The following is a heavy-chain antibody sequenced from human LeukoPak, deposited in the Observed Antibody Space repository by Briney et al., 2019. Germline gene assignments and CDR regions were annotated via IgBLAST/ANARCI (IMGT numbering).Heavy chain of an antibody. CDR3: AKDRSDVPAALFDY. J-gene: IGHJ4*02. CDR1: GFSFNSFA. Sequence: PGGSLRLSCVASGFSFNSFAMSWVRHAPGKGLEWVSGIDKIGDKTYNADSVKGRFTISRDNSKNTLYLQMNSLRAGDTAVYYCAKDRSDVPAALFDYWGQGTLVTVSS. CDR2: IDKIGDKT. D-gene: IGHD2-2*01. V-gene: IGHV3-23*01.